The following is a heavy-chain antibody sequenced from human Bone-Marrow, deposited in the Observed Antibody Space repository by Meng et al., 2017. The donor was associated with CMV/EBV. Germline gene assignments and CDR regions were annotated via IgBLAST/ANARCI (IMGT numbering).Heavy chain of an antibody. J-gene: IGHJ4*02. Sequence: GSLRLSCTVSGASISSSSYFWDWIRQPPGKGLEWIGSISYGGSTYYNSSLKSRVTISVDMSKNQFSLKLSSVTAADTAVYYCARGPYYGSGSYVLWGQGTLVTVSS. CDR1: GASISSSSYF. CDR2: ISYGGST. CDR3: ARGPYYGSGSYVL. V-gene: IGHV4-39*07. D-gene: IGHD3-10*01.